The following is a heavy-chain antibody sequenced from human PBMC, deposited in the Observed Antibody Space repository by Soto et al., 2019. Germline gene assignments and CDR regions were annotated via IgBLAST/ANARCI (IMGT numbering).Heavy chain of an antibody. D-gene: IGHD2-15*01. J-gene: IGHJ4*02. CDR1: GGSISSYY. CDR3: AREVRYCSGGSCYRNFDY. V-gene: IGHV4-59*01. CDR2: IYYSGST. Sequence: PSETLSLTCTVSGGSISSYYWSWMRQPPGKGLEWIGYIYYSGSTNYNPSLKSRVTISVDTSKNQFSLKLSSVTAADTAVYYCAREVRYCSGGSCYRNFDYWGQGTLVTVSS.